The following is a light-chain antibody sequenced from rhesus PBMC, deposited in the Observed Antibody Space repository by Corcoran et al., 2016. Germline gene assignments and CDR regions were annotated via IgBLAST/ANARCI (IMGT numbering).Light chain of an antibody. V-gene: IGKV3S9*01. CDR3: QQYNSWKLT. CDR2: GAS. CDR1: QSVSSY. Sequence: EIVMTQSPATLSLSPGERATLSCRASQSVSSYVAWYQQKPEQAPRLLIYGASSRATGIPDRFSGRGSGTDFTLIISSLEPEDVGVYYCQQYNSWKLTFGGGTKVELK. J-gene: IGKJ4*01.